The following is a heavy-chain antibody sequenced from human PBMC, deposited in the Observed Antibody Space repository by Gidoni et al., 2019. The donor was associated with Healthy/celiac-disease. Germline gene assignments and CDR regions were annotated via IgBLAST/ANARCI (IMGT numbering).Heavy chain of an antibody. CDR2: ITRGGGST. CDR3: ARTMIVVVTRKYYFDY. CDR1: GFTFSSYA. J-gene: IGHJ4*02. V-gene: IGHV3-23*03. D-gene: IGHD3-22*01. Sequence: EVQLLESGGGLVQPGGSLRLSCAASGFTFSSYAMGWVRQAPGKGVEWVLVITRGGGSTYYADSVTGRFTVSRDNPKNTLYLQMNSLRAEDTATYYCARTMIVVVTRKYYFDYWGQGTLVTVSS.